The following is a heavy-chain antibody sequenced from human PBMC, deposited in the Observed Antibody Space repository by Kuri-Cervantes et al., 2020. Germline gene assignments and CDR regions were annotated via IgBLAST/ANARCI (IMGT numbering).Heavy chain of an antibody. CDR3: ARDANVYYYYGMDV. J-gene: IGHJ6*02. V-gene: IGHV3-21*01. CDR1: GFTFSSYA. Sequence: LSLTCAASGFTFSSYAMHWVRQAPGKGLEWVSSISSSSSYIYYADSVKGRFTISRDNAKNSLYLQMNSLRAEDTAVYYCARDANVYYYYGMDVWGQGTTVTVSS. CDR2: ISSSSSYI.